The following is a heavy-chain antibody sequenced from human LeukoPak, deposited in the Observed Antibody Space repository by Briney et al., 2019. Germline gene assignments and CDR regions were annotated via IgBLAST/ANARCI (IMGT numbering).Heavy chain of an antibody. V-gene: IGHV4-4*02. Sequence: PSGTLSLTCAVSGGSISSRNWWSWVRQPPGKGLEWIGKIYHSGSTNYNPSLNSRVTISVDTSKNQFSLKLSSVTAADTAVYYCASRGPDRGYSYGLHDYWGQGTLVTVSS. J-gene: IGHJ4*02. D-gene: IGHD5-18*01. CDR2: IYHSGST. CDR3: ASRGPDRGYSYGLHDY. CDR1: GGSISSRNW.